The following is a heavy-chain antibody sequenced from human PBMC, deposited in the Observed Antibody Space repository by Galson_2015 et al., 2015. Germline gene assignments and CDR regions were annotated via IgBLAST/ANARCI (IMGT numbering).Heavy chain of an antibody. Sequence: SVKVSCKASGYTLTSYFMYWVRQAPGQGLEWMGMINPSGGSTTYAQKFQGRVTMTRDTSTSTVYMELSSLRSEDTAVYYCARGRWETSYVDYTEYLHHWGQGTLVTVSS. CDR1: GYTLTSYF. V-gene: IGHV1-46*01. CDR2: INPSGGST. D-gene: IGHD4-17*01. J-gene: IGHJ1*01. CDR3: ARGRWETSYVDYTEYLHH.